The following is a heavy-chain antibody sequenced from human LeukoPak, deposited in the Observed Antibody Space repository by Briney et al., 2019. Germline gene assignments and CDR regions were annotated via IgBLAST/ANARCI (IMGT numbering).Heavy chain of an antibody. CDR2: IYPGDSDT. V-gene: IGHV5-51*01. D-gene: IGHD3-10*01. J-gene: IGHJ4*02. CDR3: ARQGRGAPPAV. CDR1: GYVFTTYG. Sequence: GLSLQISCQGPGYVFTTYGIAWARPMPGKGLEWMGIIYPGDSDTRYSPSFQGQVTISADKSISTAYLQWSSLKASDTAMYYCARQGRGAPPAVWGQGTLVTVSS.